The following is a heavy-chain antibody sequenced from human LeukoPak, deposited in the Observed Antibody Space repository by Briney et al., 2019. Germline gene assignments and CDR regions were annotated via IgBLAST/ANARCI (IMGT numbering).Heavy chain of an antibody. CDR1: GGPVSSSSDY. CDR3: ATWDSGRYSQIDN. CDR2: IYYAGDT. D-gene: IGHD1-26*01. Sequence: PSETLSLTCTVSGGPVSSSSDYWGWVRQSPEKGLECIGTIYYAGDTYYNPSLESRLTVSVDTSKNQFSLKLRSVTAADTAVYYCATWDSGRYSQIDNWGQGTLVTVSS. V-gene: IGHV4-39*01. J-gene: IGHJ4*02.